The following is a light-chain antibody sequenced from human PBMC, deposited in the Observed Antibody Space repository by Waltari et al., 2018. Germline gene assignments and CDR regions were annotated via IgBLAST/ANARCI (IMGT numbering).Light chain of an antibody. CDR3: QQYYSTPLT. CDR1: QSVLYTSNNKNY. Sequence: DIVMTQSPDSLAVSLGERATINCKSSQSVLYTSNNKNYLAWYQQKPGQPPKRLIYWASTRESGVPDRFSGGGSGTDFTLTISSLQAEDVAVYYCQQYYSTPLTFGGGTKVEIK. V-gene: IGKV4-1*01. CDR2: WAS. J-gene: IGKJ4*01.